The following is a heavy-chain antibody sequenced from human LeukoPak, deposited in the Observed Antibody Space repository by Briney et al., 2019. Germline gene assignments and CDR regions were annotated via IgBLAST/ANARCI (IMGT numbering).Heavy chain of an antibody. CDR1: GGSISSYY. CDR3: ASRSSIWSGYQDTLYYFDS. Sequence: SETLSLTCTVSGGSISSYYWSWIRQPPGKRLEWIGHIYYSGGTNYNPSLKSRLTISVGTSKNQFFLKLSCVTDAETAVYYCASRSSIWSGYQDTLYYFDSWGQGTLVTVSS. J-gene: IGHJ4*02. V-gene: IGHV4-59*01. CDR2: IYYSGGT. D-gene: IGHD3-3*01.